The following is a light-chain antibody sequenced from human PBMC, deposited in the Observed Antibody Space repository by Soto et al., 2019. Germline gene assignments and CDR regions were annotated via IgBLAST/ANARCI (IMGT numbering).Light chain of an antibody. CDR3: CSYAGSYPYVV. Sequence: QSVLTQPRSVSGSPGQSVTISCTGTSSDVGGYNYVSWYQQHPGKAPKLMIYDVSKRPSGVPDRFSGSKSGNTASLTISGLQAEDEADYSCCSYAGSYPYVVFGGCPKLTVL. CDR1: SSDVGGYNY. V-gene: IGLV2-11*01. J-gene: IGLJ2*01. CDR2: DVS.